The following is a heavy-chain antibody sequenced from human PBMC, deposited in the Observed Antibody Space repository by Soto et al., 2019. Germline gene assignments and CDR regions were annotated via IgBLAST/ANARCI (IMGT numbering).Heavy chain of an antibody. V-gene: IGHV4-59*01. CDR1: GGSISSYY. D-gene: IGHD2-15*01. CDR3: ARDVDCSGGSCYSSHDAFDI. J-gene: IGHJ3*02. Sequence: SETLSLTCTVSGGSISSYYWSWIRQPPGKGLEWIGYIYYSGSTNYNPSLKSRVTISVDTSKDQFSLKLSSVTAADTAVYYCARDVDCSGGSCYSSHDAFDIWGQGTMVTVSS. CDR2: IYYSGST.